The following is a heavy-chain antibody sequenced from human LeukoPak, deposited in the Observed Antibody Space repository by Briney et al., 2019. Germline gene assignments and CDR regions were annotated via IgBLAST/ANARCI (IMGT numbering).Heavy chain of an antibody. CDR1: GGSISSGGYY. Sequence: PSETLSLTCTVSGGSISSGGYYWSWIRQHPGKGLEWIGYIYHSGSTYYNPSLKSRVTISVDTSKNQFSLKLSSVTAADTAVYYCARAVGAREWYYYGMDVWGQGTTVTVSS. D-gene: IGHD1-26*01. J-gene: IGHJ6*02. CDR3: ARAVGAREWYYYGMDV. CDR2: IYHSGST. V-gene: IGHV4-31*03.